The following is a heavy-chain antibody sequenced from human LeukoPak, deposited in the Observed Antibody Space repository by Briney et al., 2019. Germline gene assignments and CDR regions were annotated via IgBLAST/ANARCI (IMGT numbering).Heavy chain of an antibody. J-gene: IGHJ3*02. CDR2: IYSGGST. Sequence: PGGSLRLSCAASEFTVSSNYMSWVRQAPGKGLEWVSVIYSGGSTYYADSVKGRFTISRDNSKNTLYLQMNSLTAEDTAVYYCARVGVVPAAMPDGFDIWGQGTMVTVSS. D-gene: IGHD2-2*01. CDR1: EFTVSSNY. CDR3: ARVGVVPAAMPDGFDI. V-gene: IGHV3-53*01.